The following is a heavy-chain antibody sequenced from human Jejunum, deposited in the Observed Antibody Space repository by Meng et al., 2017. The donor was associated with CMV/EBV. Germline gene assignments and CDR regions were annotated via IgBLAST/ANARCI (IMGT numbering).Heavy chain of an antibody. CDR2: TYYRSKWYT. J-gene: IGHJ4*02. CDR3: ARGPGYSYHDYLDY. CDR1: VYRSSDG. V-gene: IGHV6-1*01. Sequence: VYRSSDGWNWIRQSQSRGLEWLGRTYYRSKWYTDYAVSVKSRITINADTSKNQFFLQLDSVTPEDTAVYFCARGPGYSYHDYLDYWGQGTLVTVSS. D-gene: IGHD5-18*01.